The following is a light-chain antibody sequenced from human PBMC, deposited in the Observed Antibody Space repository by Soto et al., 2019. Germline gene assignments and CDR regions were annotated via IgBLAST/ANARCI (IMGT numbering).Light chain of an antibody. CDR2: DVS. J-gene: IGLJ1*01. CDR1: SSDVGGYNY. Sequence: QSALTQPASVSGSPGQSITISCTGTSSDVGGYNYVSWYQQHPGKAPKLMIYDVSNRPSGVSNRFSGSKSGNTASLTISGLQAEDEADYYCSSYTSSSTPGFGTGTTLTVL. V-gene: IGLV2-14*01. CDR3: SSYTSSSTPG.